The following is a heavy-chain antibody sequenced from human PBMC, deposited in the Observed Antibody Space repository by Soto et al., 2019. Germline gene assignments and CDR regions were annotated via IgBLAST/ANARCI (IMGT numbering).Heavy chain of an antibody. V-gene: IGHV3-30-3*01. J-gene: IGHJ5*02. CDR1: GFTFSSYA. D-gene: IGHD3-22*01. CDR2: ISYDGSNK. Sequence: QVQLVESGGGVVQPERSLRLSCAASGFTFSSYAMHWVRQAPGKGLEWVAVISYDGSNKYYADSVKGRFTISRDNSKNTLYLLMNSMRAEDTAVYYCARGDDSSGYPPNHWGQGTLVTVSS. CDR3: ARGDDSSGYPPNH.